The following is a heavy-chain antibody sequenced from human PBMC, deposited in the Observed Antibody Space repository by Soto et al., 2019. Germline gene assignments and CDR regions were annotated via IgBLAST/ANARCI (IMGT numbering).Heavy chain of an antibody. CDR3: ARAGVGATPNDY. CDR1: GSTFTSYA. J-gene: IGHJ4*02. Sequence: GASLKVSCKSAGSTFTSYAMRCVRQAPGQRLEWMGWINAGNGNTKYSQKFQGRVTITRDTSASTAYMELSSLRSEDTAVYYCARAGVGATPNDYWGQGTLVTSPQ. V-gene: IGHV1-3*01. D-gene: IGHD1-26*01. CDR2: INAGNGNT.